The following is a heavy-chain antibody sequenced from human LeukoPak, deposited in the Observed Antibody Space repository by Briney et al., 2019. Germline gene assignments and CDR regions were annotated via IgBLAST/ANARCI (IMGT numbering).Heavy chain of an antibody. J-gene: IGHJ4*02. Sequence: SGGSLRLSCTASGFTFADHPMTWFRQAPGKGLEWVGFIRGKHYDGTTEYAASVKGRFTTSRDDSKSVAYLQMNSLKTEDTAVYYCTRGNWNPGYWGQGTLVTVSS. CDR2: IRGKHYDGTT. CDR3: TRGNWNPGY. D-gene: IGHD1-20*01. V-gene: IGHV3-49*03. CDR1: GFTFADHP.